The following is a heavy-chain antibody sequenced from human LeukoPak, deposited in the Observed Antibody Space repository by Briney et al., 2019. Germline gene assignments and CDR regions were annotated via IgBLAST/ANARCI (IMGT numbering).Heavy chain of an antibody. D-gene: IGHD1-26*01. CDR3: ARGEWELPYFDY. CDR2: ISSNGGST. J-gene: IGHJ4*02. V-gene: IGHV3-64*01. CDR1: GFTFSSYA. Sequence: TGGSLRLSCAASGFTFSSYAMHWVRQAPGKGLEYVSVISSNGGSTYYANSVKGRFIISRDNSKNTLYLQVGSLRADDMAVYYCARGEWELPYFDYWGQGTLVTVSS.